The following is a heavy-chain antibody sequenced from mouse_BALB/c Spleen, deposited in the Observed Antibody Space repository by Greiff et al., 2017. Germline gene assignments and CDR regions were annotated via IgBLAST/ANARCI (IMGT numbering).Heavy chain of an antibody. Sequence: EVKLVESGGGLVQPGGSRKLSCAASGFTFSSFGMHWVRQAPEKGLEWVAYISSGSSTIYYADTVKGRFTISRDNPKNTLFLQMTSLRSEDTAMYYCARSGEWLLFYAMDYWGQGTSVTVSS. J-gene: IGHJ4*01. CDR1: GFTFSSFG. CDR2: ISSGSSTI. CDR3: ARSGEWLLFYAMDY. V-gene: IGHV5-17*02. D-gene: IGHD2-3*01.